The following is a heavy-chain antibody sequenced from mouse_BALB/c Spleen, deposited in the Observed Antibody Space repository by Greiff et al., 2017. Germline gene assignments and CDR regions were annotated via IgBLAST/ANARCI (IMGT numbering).Heavy chain of an antibody. J-gene: IGHJ4*01. Sequence: EVKLMESGGGLVKPGGSLKLSCAASGFTFSSYAMSWVRQSPEKRLEWVAEISSGGSYTYYPDTVTGRFTISRDNAKNTLYLEMSSLRSEDTAMYYCARWTTTVTGPAMDYWGQGTSVTVSS. V-gene: IGHV5-9-4*01. CDR3: ARWTTTVTGPAMDY. CDR2: ISSGGSYT. D-gene: IGHD2-13*01. CDR1: GFTFSSYA.